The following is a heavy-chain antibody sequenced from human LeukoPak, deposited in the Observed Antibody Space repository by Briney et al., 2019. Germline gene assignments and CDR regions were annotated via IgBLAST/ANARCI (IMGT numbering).Heavy chain of an antibody. CDR1: GFTFSSYE. J-gene: IGHJ4*02. D-gene: IGHD6-13*01. CDR2: ISSSGSTI. V-gene: IGHV3-48*03. Sequence: GGSLRLSCAASGFTFSSYEMNWVRQAPGKRLEWVSYISSSGSTIYYADSVKGRFTISRDNAKNSLYLQMNSLRAEDTAVYYCARDYRGAAGGRFDFWGQGTLVTVSS. CDR3: ARDYRGAAGGRFDF.